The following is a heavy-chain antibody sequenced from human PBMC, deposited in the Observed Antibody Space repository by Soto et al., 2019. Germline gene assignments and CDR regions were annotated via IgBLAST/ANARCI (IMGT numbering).Heavy chain of an antibody. CDR3: ARGCPYCSGGSCYFCDWFDP. V-gene: IGHV4-34*01. CDR2: INHSGST. Sequence: PSETLSLTCAVYGGSFSGYYWSWIRQPPGKGLAWIGEINHSGSTNYNPSLKSRVTISVDTSKNQFSLKLSSVTAADTAVYYCARGCPYCSGGSCYFCDWFDPWGQGTLVTVSS. D-gene: IGHD2-15*01. J-gene: IGHJ5*02. CDR1: GGSFSGYY.